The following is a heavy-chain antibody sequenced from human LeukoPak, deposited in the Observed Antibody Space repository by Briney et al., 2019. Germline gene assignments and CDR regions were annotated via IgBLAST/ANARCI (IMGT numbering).Heavy chain of an antibody. V-gene: IGHV4-39*01. CDR3: AHATPDYYESSGYFQH. CDR1: GDSISTSNSY. Sequence: SETLSLTCTVSGDSISTSNSYWGWIRQPPGKGLEWIGSIYYSGNTYYNASLKSRVTISVDTSKNQFSLKFTSVTAADTAVYYCAHATPDYYESSGYFQHWGQGSLVTVSS. CDR2: IYYSGNT. J-gene: IGHJ1*01. D-gene: IGHD3-22*01.